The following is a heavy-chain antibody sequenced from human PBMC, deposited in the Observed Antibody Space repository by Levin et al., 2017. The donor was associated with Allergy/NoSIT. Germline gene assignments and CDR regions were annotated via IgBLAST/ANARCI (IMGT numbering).Heavy chain of an antibody. CDR1: GFTFSNYG. D-gene: IGHD2-8*02. CDR2: IWSNGRNQ. J-gene: IGHJ5*02. Sequence: PGESLKISCAASGFTFSNYGMHWVRQAPGKGLEWVAVIWSNGRNQYYGDSVKGRFTISRDNSRNTMDLQMSSLRADDTGIYYCAKERGPFTGFDVWGRGALVTVLS. V-gene: IGHV3-33*06. CDR3: AKERGPFTGFDV.